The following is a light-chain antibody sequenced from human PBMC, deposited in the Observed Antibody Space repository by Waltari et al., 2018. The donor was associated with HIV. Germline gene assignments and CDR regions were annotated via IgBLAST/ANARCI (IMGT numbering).Light chain of an antibody. Sequence: QAVLTQPPSVSAAPGQKVTISCSGSSSNIGNNYVSWYQQFPGKAPKGPIYDSNSRPPGVPDPFSGSRSGTSATLGVAGLQTGDEADYYCGTWDTSLSAGVFGGGTKLTVL. CDR1: SSNIGNNY. CDR3: GTWDTSLSAGV. V-gene: IGLV1-51*01. J-gene: IGLJ3*02. CDR2: DSN.